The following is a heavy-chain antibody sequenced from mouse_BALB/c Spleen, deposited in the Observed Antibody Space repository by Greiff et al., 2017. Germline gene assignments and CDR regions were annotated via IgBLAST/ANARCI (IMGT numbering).Heavy chain of an antibody. J-gene: IGHJ3*01. Sequence: VKLQQSGPGLVAPSQSLSITCTVSGFSLTSYGVHWVRQPPGKGLEWLGVIWAGGSTNYNSALMSRLSISKDNSKSQVFLKMNSLQTDDTAMYYCARDQEIYYGSAWFAYWGQGTLVTVSA. CDR2: IWAGGST. V-gene: IGHV2-9*02. D-gene: IGHD2-2*01. CDR3: ARDQEIYYGSAWFAY. CDR1: GFSLTSYG.